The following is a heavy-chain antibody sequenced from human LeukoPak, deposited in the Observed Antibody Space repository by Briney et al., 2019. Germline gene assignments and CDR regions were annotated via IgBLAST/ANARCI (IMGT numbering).Heavy chain of an antibody. CDR2: IIGSSGST. CDR3: AKGAYDYIEIAYFDY. Sequence: GGSLRLSCVASGFSFNNYAMNWVRQAPGKGLEWVSLIIGSSGSTFYADSVKGRSTISRDKSKNTLYLQMNSLRAEDTAVYYCAKGAYDYIEIAYFDYWGQGSLVTVSS. CDR1: GFSFNNYA. V-gene: IGHV3-23*01. D-gene: IGHD5-12*01. J-gene: IGHJ4*02.